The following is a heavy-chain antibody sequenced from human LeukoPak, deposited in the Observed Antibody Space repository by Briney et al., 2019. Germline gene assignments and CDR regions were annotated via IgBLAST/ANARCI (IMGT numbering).Heavy chain of an antibody. CDR3: AGFWPRGGVM. CDR1: GGSISSSSYY. CDR2: IYYSGST. V-gene: IGHV4-39*01. J-gene: IGHJ4*02. D-gene: IGHD3-16*01. Sequence: PSETLSLTCTVSGGSISSSSYYWGWIRQPPGKGLEWIGSIYYSGSTYYNPSLKSRVTISVDTSKNQSSLKLSSVTAADTAVYSCAGFWPRGGVMWGQGTLVTVSS.